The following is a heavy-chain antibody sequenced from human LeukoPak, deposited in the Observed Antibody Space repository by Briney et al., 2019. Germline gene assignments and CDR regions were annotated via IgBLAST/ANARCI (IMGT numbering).Heavy chain of an antibody. Sequence: GGSLRLSCVVSGFTFNRCWMNWVRQAPGKGLGWVAHINPDGRDTYYVDSVKARFTISRDNAHNSMYLQMNSLRVEDTAVYYCTSWGDTTAEYFQRWGQGTLVTVCS. V-gene: IGHV3-7*01. CDR3: TSWGDTTAEYFQR. D-gene: IGHD2-21*02. CDR1: GFTFNRCW. CDR2: INPDGRDT. J-gene: IGHJ1*01.